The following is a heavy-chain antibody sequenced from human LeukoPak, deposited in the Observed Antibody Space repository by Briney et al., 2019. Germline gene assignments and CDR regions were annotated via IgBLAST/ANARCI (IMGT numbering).Heavy chain of an antibody. CDR1: GFTVSSNY. Sequence: GGSLRLSCAASGFTVSSNYMSWVRQAPGKGLXXVSVIYSGGSTYYADSVKGRFTISRDNSKNTLYLQMNSLRAEDTAVYYCASTIDGNYWYFDLWGRGTLVTVSS. V-gene: IGHV3-53*01. D-gene: IGHD5-24*01. CDR2: IYSGGST. CDR3: ASTIDGNYWYFDL. J-gene: IGHJ2*01.